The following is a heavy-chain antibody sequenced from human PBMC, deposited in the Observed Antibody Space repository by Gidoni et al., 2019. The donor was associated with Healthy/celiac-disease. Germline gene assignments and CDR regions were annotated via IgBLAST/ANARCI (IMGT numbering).Heavy chain of an antibody. D-gene: IGHD6-19*01. CDR2: IWYDGTNK. J-gene: IGHJ4*02. CDR1: GLTFSNYG. Sequence: QVQLVESGGGVVQPGRSLRLSCAASGLTFSNYGLHWVRQAPGKGLEWVAIIWYDGTNKYYADSVKGRFTISRDNSKNTLYLQMNSLRAEDTAVYYCARDRQWVGFNGFDYWGQGTLVTASS. CDR3: ARDRQWVGFNGFDY. V-gene: IGHV3-33*01.